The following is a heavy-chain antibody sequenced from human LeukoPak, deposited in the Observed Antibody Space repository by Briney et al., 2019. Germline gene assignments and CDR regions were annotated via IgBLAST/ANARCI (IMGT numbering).Heavy chain of an antibody. CDR3: TTDFFDSSGYYYDY. J-gene: IGHJ4*02. V-gene: IGHV3-15*01. CDR1: GFTFSNAW. Sequence: GRSLRLSCAASGFTFSNAWMSWVRQAPGKGLEWVGRIKSKTDGGTTDYAAPVKGRFTISRDDSKNTLYLQMNSLKTEDTAVYYCTTDFFDSSGYYYDYWGQGTLVTVSS. CDR2: IKSKTDGGTT. D-gene: IGHD3-22*01.